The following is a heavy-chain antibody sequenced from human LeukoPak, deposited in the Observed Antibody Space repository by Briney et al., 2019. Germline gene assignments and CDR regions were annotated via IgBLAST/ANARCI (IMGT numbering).Heavy chain of an antibody. CDR3: ARDWVFTDWFDP. CDR2: ISSSGSTI. CDR1: GFTFSDYY. D-gene: IGHD3-16*01. Sequence: GGSLRLSCAASGFTFSDYYMSWIRQAPEKGLEWVSYISSSGSTIYYADSVKGRFTISRDNAKNSLYLQMNSLRAEDTAVYYCARDWVFTDWFDPWGQGTLVTVSS. V-gene: IGHV3-11*01. J-gene: IGHJ5*02.